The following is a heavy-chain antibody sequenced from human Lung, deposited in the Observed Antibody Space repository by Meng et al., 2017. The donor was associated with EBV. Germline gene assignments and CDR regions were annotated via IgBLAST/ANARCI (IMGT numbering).Heavy chain of an antibody. CDR1: GYPFTSSS. CDR3: ARGNGWRFDY. Sequence: QVRLVRAGFELKKPGDSVKVSCQAAGYPFTSSSMNWVRHAPGQGLEWMGWININTGNPTYAQGFTGRFVFSLDTSVSTAYLQIDSLKADDTAVYYCARGNGWRFDYWGQGTLVTVSS. J-gene: IGHJ4*02. CDR2: ININTGNP. V-gene: IGHV7-4-1*01. D-gene: IGHD6-19*01.